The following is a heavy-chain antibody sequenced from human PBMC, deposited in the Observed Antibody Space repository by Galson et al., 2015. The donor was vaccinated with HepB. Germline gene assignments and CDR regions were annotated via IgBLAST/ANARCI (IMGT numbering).Heavy chain of an antibody. Sequence: SETLSLTCTVSNGSISGSYGSWIRQPPGRGLEWLGYVYYTGTTDYNPSLKSRATFSADTSKDHFSLKLTSVTPEDTAFYYCARGPYSSSFNTWGQGILVTVSS. CDR1: NGSISGSY. V-gene: IGHV4-59*01. CDR3: ARGPYSSSFNT. J-gene: IGHJ5*02. D-gene: IGHD6-13*01. CDR2: VYYTGTT.